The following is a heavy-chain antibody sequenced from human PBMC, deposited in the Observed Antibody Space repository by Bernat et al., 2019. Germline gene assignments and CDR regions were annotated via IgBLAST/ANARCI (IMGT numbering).Heavy chain of an antibody. V-gene: IGHV3-21*01. J-gene: IGHJ4*02. Sequence: EVQLVESGGGLVKPGGSLRLSCAASGFTFSSYSMNWVRQAPGKGLEWVSSISSSSSYIIYAGLGKGRITNSRDNAKDLIFPQMNSLRGEDKAGDLWAGVYYYFEYWGQGTLVTVSS. CDR3: AGVYYYFEY. D-gene: IGHD3-10*01. CDR1: GFTFSSYS. CDR2: ISSSSSYI.